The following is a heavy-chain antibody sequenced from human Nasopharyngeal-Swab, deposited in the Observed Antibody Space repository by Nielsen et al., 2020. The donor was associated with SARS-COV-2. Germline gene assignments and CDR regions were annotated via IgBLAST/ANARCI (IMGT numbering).Heavy chain of an antibody. CDR3: AREFGYSGYDKRYYYYGMDV. CDR1: GFTFSSYW. J-gene: IGHJ6*02. Sequence: GESLKISCAASGFTFSSYWMSWVRQAPGKGLEWVANIKQDGSEKYYVDSVKGRFTISRDNAKNSLYLQMNSLRAEDTAVYYCAREFGYSGYDKRYYYYGMDVLGQGTTVTVSS. D-gene: IGHD5-12*01. CDR2: IKQDGSEK. V-gene: IGHV3-7*01.